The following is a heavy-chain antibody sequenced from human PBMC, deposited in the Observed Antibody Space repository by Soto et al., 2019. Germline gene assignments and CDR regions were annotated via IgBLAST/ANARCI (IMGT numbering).Heavy chain of an antibody. CDR1: GYTFTIYG. V-gene: IGHV1-8*01. D-gene: IGHD3-16*01. Sequence: ASVKVSCKASGYTFTIYGFSWGRQAPGQGLELMGWISANSGNTNYAQKLQGRVTMTRNTSISTAYMELSSLRSEDTAVYYCARGRFPSSLGGYYYYYYGMDVCGQGTTVTVSS. J-gene: IGHJ6*02. CDR3: ARGRFPSSLGGYYYYYYGMDV. CDR2: ISANSGNT.